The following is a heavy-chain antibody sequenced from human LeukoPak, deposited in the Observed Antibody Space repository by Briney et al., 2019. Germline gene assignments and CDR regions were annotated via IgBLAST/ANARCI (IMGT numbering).Heavy chain of an antibody. V-gene: IGHV3-13*01. CDR3: ARGLPGGFDY. CDR1: GFTFSIYG. Sequence: SGGPLRLSCATSGFTFSIYGMHWFRQGTGKGLEWISGIGSAGDTYYAASVKGRFTISRENAKNSFYLQMNSLRAGDTAVYYCARGLPGGFDYWGQGTLVAVSS. CDR2: IGSAGDT. J-gene: IGHJ4*02. D-gene: IGHD1-14*01.